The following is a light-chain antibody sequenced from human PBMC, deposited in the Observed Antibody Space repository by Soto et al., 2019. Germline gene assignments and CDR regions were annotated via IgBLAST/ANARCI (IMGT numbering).Light chain of an antibody. V-gene: IGKV3-11*01. Sequence: IVLTQSPATLSFAPGERATLPCLASQSVSTSLAWYQQRPGQAPRPLIYDVSNRAAGVPARFSGSGSGTDFTLTISNLEPEDFAIYYCQERSNWPRLTFGGGTTVEIK. CDR2: DVS. CDR3: QERSNWPRLT. CDR1: QSVSTS. J-gene: IGKJ4*01.